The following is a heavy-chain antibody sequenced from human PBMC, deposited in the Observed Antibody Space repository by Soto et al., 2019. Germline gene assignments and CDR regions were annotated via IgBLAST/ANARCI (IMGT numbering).Heavy chain of an antibody. CDR2: IYYSGNIYYSGIT. Sequence: SETLSLTCTVSGGSISGYYWNWIRQSPGKGLEWIGYIYYSGNIYYSGITDYNPSLKSRVTISVDTSKSQFSLKLSSVTAADTAVYYCARGGGVYYFDYWGQGTLVTVSS. CDR3: ARGGGVYYFDY. D-gene: IGHD2-8*02. J-gene: IGHJ4*02. V-gene: IGHV4-59*01. CDR1: GGSISGYY.